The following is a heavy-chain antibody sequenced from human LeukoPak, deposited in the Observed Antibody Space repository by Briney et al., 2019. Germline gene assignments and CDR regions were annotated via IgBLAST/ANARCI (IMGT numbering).Heavy chain of an antibody. V-gene: IGHV4-34*01. Sequence: SETLSLTCAVYGGSFSGYYWSWIRQPPGKGLEWIGEINHSGSTNYNPSLKSRVIISVDTSKNQFSLKLSSVTAADTAVYYCARVRYSYGYRVNYFDYWGQGTLVTVSS. CDR2: INHSGST. J-gene: IGHJ4*02. CDR3: ARVRYSYGYRVNYFDY. D-gene: IGHD5-18*01. CDR1: GGSFSGYY.